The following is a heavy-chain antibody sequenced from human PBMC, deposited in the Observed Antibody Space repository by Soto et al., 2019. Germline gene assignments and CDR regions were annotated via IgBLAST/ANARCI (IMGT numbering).Heavy chain of an antibody. J-gene: IGHJ4*02. CDR3: AKGNGWYPTREYSFDY. D-gene: IGHD6-19*01. CDR1: GFTFSSYA. Sequence: GGSLRLSCAASGFTFSSYAMSWVRQAPGKGLEWVSGISGSGGRIYYADSVKGRLTISRDNSKNTLYLQVNSLRAEDTAVYYCAKGNGWYPTREYSFDYWGQGTLVTVSS. V-gene: IGHV3-23*01. CDR2: ISGSGGRI.